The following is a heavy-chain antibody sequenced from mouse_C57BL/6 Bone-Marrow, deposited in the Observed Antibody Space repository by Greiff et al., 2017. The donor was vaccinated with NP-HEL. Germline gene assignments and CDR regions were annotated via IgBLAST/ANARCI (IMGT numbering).Heavy chain of an antibody. V-gene: IGHV1-15*01. Sequence: QVQLQQSGAELVRPGASVTLSCKASGYIFTDYEMHWVKQTPVHGLEWIGAIDPETGGTAYNQKFKGKAILTADKSSSTAYMELRSLTSEDSAVYYCTYYYGSSYPWYFDVWGTGTTVTVSS. CDR1: GYIFTDYE. CDR2: IDPETGGT. J-gene: IGHJ1*03. D-gene: IGHD1-1*01. CDR3: TYYYGSSYPWYFDV.